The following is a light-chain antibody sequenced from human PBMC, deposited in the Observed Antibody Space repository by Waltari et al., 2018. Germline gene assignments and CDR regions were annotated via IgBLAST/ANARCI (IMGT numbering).Light chain of an antibody. J-gene: IGKJ1*01. CDR1: QSVSFW. CDR2: KAS. Sequence: DIRMTQSPSILSASVGDRVTFTCRASQSVSFWLAWYQQKPGKAPKVLIYKASKLESGVPSRFRGSGSGTEFTLTISSLQAEEFGTYYCQQYIGFPRTFGQGTKVEV. CDR3: QQYIGFPRT. V-gene: IGKV1-5*03.